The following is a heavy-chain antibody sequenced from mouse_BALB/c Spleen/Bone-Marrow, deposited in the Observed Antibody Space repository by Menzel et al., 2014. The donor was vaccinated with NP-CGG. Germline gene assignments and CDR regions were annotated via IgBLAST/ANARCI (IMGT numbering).Heavy chain of an antibody. J-gene: IGHJ1*01. CDR1: GYTFTDYN. D-gene: IGHD2-2*01. V-gene: IGHV1S29*02. CDR3: ARSGRIYYGYVTYYWCFDV. Sequence: EVQLQQSGPELVKPGASVKISCKASGYTFTDYNMHWVKQSHGKSLEWIGYIYPYSGGTGYNQKFKSKATLTVDNSSSTAYMELRSLTSEDSAVYYCARSGRIYYGYVTYYWCFDVWGAGTTVTVSS. CDR2: IYPYSGGT.